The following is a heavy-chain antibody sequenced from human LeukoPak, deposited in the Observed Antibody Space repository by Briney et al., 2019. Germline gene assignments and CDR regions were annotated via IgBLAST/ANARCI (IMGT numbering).Heavy chain of an antibody. Sequence: PGGSLRLSCAASGFTFSSYSMNWVRQAPGKGLEWVSSISSSSSYIYYADSVKGRFTISRDNAKNSLYLQMNSLRAEDTAVYYCARALITFGAFDIWGQGTMVTVSS. CDR1: GFTFSSYS. D-gene: IGHD3-16*01. V-gene: IGHV3-21*01. CDR2: ISSSSSYI. CDR3: ARALITFGAFDI. J-gene: IGHJ3*02.